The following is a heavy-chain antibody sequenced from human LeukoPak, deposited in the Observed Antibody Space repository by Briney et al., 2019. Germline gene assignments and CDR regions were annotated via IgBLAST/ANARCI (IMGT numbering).Heavy chain of an antibody. V-gene: IGHV4-59*08. CDR3: ARLHRNDHFYGVDV. D-gene: IGHD1-1*01. J-gene: IGHJ6*02. CDR1: GGSISTYY. Sequence: SETLSLTCTVSGGSISTYYWSWIRQPPGKGLEWIGYIYYSGSTNYSPSLKSRVTMSVDTSKDQFSLKLSSVTAADTAMYYCARLHRNDHFYGVDVWGQGTTVTVSS. CDR2: IYYSGST.